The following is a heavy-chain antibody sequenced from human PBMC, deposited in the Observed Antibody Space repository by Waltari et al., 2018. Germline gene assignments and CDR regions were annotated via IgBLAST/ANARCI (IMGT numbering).Heavy chain of an antibody. J-gene: IGHJ4*02. D-gene: IGHD6-19*01. V-gene: IGHV5-51*03. CDR1: GYSFTNSW. Sequence: EEQLVQSGAEVKKPGESLKISCKDSGYSFTNSWIAWVRQRPGEGLEWMGIIYPGDSDIRYSPSFQGQVTISADKSINTAYLQWSSLKASDTAMYYCARRKAVTGTYHFDDWGQGTLVTVSS. CDR3: ARRKAVTGTYHFDD. CDR2: IYPGDSDI.